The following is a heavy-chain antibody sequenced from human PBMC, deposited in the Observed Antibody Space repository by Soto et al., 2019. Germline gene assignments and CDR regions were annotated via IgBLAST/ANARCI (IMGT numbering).Heavy chain of an antibody. CDR3: ARAYRVPTAMPNF. CDR1: GFIVSSNY. D-gene: IGHD5-18*01. CDR2: IYSGGST. J-gene: IGHJ4*02. V-gene: IGHV3-66*01. Sequence: GGSLRLSCAASGFIVSSNYMSWVRQAPGKGLEWVSVIYSGGSTYYADSVKGRFTISRDISKNTLYLQMNSLRAEDTAVYYCARAYRVPTAMPNFWGQGTLVTVSS.